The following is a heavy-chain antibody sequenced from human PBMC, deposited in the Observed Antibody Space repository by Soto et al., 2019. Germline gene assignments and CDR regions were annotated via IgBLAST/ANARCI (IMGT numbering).Heavy chain of an antibody. Sequence: EVQLVESGGGLVQPGGSLRLSCAASGFTFSSYDMHWVRQATGKGLEWVSAIGTAGDTYYPGSVKGRFTISRENAKNSLYLQMNSLRAGDTAVYYCARAAPYRSYYYYYGMDVWGRGTTVTVSS. CDR2: IGTAGDT. V-gene: IGHV3-13*01. CDR1: GFTFSSYD. CDR3: ARAAPYRSYYYYYGMDV. J-gene: IGHJ6*02.